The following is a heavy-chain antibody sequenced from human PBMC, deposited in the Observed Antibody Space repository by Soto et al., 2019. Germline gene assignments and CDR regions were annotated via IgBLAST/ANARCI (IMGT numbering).Heavy chain of an antibody. D-gene: IGHD6-13*01. Sequence: TSETLSLTCTASGGSITSYYWSWIRQPPGKGLEWIGYFFHSGSTNYNPSLKSRVTISFDTSKNQFSLKLNSVTAADTAVYYCTKDIAASGTSSDAFDIWGQGTMVTVSS. V-gene: IGHV4-59*12. CDR3: TKDIAASGTSSDAFDI. J-gene: IGHJ3*02. CDR2: FFHSGST. CDR1: GGSITSYY.